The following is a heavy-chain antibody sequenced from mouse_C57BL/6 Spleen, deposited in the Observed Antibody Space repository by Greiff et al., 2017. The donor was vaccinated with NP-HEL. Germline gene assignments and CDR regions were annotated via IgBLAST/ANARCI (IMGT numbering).Heavy chain of an antibody. Sequence: VQLQQSGPELVKPGASVKLSCKASGYTFTSYDINWVKQRPGQGLEWIGWIYPRDGSTKYNEKFKGKAKLTVDTSSSTAYLELRSLTSEDSAVYFGSRAREVAGYAMDYWGQGTSVTVSS. J-gene: IGHJ4*01. CDR1: GYTFTSYD. CDR2: IYPRDGST. CDR3: SRAREVAGYAMDY. V-gene: IGHV1-85*01.